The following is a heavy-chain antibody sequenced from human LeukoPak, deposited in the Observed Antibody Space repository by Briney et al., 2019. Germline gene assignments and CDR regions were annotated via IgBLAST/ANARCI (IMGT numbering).Heavy chain of an antibody. J-gene: IGHJ6*02. CDR1: GGSFSGYY. Sequence: PSETLSLTCAVYGGSFSGYYWSWIRQPPGEGLEWIGEINHSGSTNYNPSLKSRVTISVDTSKNQFSLKLSSVTAADTAVYYCARGHRTYYYYGMDVWGQGTTVTVSS. CDR3: ARGHRTYYYYGMDV. V-gene: IGHV4-34*01. CDR2: INHSGST.